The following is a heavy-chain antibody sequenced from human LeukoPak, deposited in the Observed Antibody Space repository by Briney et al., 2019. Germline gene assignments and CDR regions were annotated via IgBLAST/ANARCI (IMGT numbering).Heavy chain of an antibody. V-gene: IGHV3-23*01. Sequence: GGSLRLSCAAYGFTFSSYAMSWVRQAPGKGLEWVSAISGSGGSTYYADSVKGRFTISRDNSKNTLYLQMNSLRAEDTAVYYCAKDRSYGSGSYWFWSDAFDIWGQGKMVTVSS. D-gene: IGHD3-10*01. CDR1: GFTFSSYA. CDR2: ISGSGGST. CDR3: AKDRSYGSGSYWFWSDAFDI. J-gene: IGHJ3*02.